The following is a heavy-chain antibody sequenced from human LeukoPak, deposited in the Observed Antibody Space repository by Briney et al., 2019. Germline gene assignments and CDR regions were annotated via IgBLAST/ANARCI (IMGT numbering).Heavy chain of an antibody. Sequence: ASVKVSCKASGYTFTSYGISWVRQAPGQGLEWMGWISAYNGNTNYAQKLQGRVTMTTDTSTSTAYMELRSLRSDDTAVYYCASKGPNYYDSSGYYRDFYYYYGMDVWGQGTTVTVFS. D-gene: IGHD3-22*01. CDR2: ISAYNGNT. J-gene: IGHJ6*02. CDR1: GYTFTSYG. V-gene: IGHV1-18*01. CDR3: ASKGPNYYDSSGYYRDFYYYYGMDV.